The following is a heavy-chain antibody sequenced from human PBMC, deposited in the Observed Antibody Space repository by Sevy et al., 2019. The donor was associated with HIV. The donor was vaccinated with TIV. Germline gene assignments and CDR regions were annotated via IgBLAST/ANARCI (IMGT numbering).Heavy chain of an antibody. J-gene: IGHJ6*02. CDR3: ARPGDRSALRGGYQYTVAI. V-gene: IGHV4-39*01. CDR1: GGSIRTSGDY. Sequence: SETLSLTCTVSGGSIRTSGDYWGWIRQPPGKGLEWIGSVYYSGRTHYNSSLRGRVTISVDTSKNQFSLRLSSVTAADTAVYYCARPGDRSALRGGYQYTVAIWGQGTTVTVSS. D-gene: IGHD3-22*01. CDR2: VYYSGRT.